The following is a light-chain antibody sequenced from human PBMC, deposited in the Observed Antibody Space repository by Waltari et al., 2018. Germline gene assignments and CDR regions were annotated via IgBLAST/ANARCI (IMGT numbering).Light chain of an antibody. V-gene: IGKV3-11*01. J-gene: IGKJ5*01. CDR2: AAS. Sequence: EIVLTQSPPPLSLSPGERATLSSRASHSIDNYLAWYQQKPGQAPRLLIYAASHRATGIPVRFSGSGSGTDFTLTISRLEPEDFAVYYCQQRANWPLTFGQGTRLEMK. CDR3: QQRANWPLT. CDR1: HSIDNY.